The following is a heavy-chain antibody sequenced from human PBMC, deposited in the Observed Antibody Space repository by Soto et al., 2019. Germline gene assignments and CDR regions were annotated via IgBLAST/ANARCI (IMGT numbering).Heavy chain of an antibody. D-gene: IGHD6-13*01. Sequence: QVQLVESGGGVVQPGRSLRLSCAASGFTFSSYGMHWVRQAPGKGLEWVALISYDGSDKYYADSVKGRFTISRDNSKNTLDLRMNRLRVEDTAVYYCGAGQYFSDYWGQGTLVTVSS. J-gene: IGHJ4*02. V-gene: IGHV3-30*03. CDR1: GFTFSSYG. CDR2: ISYDGSDK. CDR3: GAGQYFSDY.